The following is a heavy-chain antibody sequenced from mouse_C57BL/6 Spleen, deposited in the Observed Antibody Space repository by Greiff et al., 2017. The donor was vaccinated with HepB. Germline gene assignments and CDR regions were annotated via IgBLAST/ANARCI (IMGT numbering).Heavy chain of an antibody. Sequence: EVKLQESVAELVRPGASVKLSCTASGFNIKNTYMHWVKQRPEQGLEWIGRIDPANGNTKYAPKFQGKATITADTSSNTAYLQLSSLTSEDTAIYYCARGHYYGSSYGYFDVWGTGTTVTVSS. CDR2: IDPANGNT. CDR3: ARGHYYGSSYGYFDV. CDR1: GFNIKNTY. J-gene: IGHJ1*03. V-gene: IGHV14-3*01. D-gene: IGHD1-1*01.